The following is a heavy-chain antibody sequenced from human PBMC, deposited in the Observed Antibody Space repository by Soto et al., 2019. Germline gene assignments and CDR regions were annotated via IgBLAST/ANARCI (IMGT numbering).Heavy chain of an antibody. CDR3: AKEGGLSGSYYISSSYYFYY. D-gene: IGHD1-26*01. J-gene: IGHJ4*02. V-gene: IGHV3-30*18. CDR2: ISYDGSNT. Sequence: QVQLVESGGGVVQPGRSLRLSCVASGFTFSSYGMQWVRQAPGKGLEWVAIISYDGSNTYYADSVKGRFTISRDNSKNTLYLQMTSLRAEDTSVYYCAKEGGLSGSYYISSSYYFYYWGQGTLVTVSS. CDR1: GFTFSSYG.